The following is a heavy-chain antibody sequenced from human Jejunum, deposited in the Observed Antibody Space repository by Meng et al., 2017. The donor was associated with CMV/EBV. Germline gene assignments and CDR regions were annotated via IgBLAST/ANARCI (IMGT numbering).Heavy chain of an antibody. Sequence: FSFSIYSMNWVRQVPGKGLEWVSYISSMSATMYYTDSVRGRFTISRDDAENSLYLHMNNLRAEDTAIYYCARDVTILGRVQTFDSWGQGTLVTVSS. CDR3: ARDVTILGRVQTFDS. D-gene: IGHD3-3*01. CDR1: FSFSIYS. V-gene: IGHV3-48*04. J-gene: IGHJ4*02. CDR2: ISSMSATM.